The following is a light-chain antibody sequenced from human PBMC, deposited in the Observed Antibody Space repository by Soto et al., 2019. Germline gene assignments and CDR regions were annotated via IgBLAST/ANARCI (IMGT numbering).Light chain of an antibody. CDR3: QQTYTAVS. V-gene: IGKV1-39*01. J-gene: IGKJ3*01. Sequence: DIQMTQSPSSLSAPVGDRVTITCRAGQIISKYLNWYQQKPGQAPKLLIFGAFNLEGGVPSRFSGSGSGTEFTLTISGLLPDDFATYICQQTYTAVSFGPGTTV. CDR1: QIISKY. CDR2: GAF.